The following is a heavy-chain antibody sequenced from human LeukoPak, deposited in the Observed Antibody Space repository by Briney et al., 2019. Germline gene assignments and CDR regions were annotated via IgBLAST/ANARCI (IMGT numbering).Heavy chain of an antibody. CDR2: IYSGGNT. D-gene: IGHD3-16*01. CDR1: GGSISSYY. J-gene: IGHJ5*02. Sequence: PSETLSLTCTVSGGSISSYYWSWIRQPAGKGLEWIGRIYSGGNTNYNPSLKSRVTMSVDTSKKQFSLKLSSVAAADTDVYYCARGSVITFGGVTQTGGNWFDPWGQGTLVTVSS. V-gene: IGHV4-4*07. CDR3: ARGSVITFGGVTQTGGNWFDP.